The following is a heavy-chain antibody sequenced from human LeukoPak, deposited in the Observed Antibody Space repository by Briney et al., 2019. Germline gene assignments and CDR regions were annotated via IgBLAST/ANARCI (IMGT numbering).Heavy chain of an antibody. CDR2: INHSGST. CDR1: GGSISSSTYY. D-gene: IGHD5-24*01. V-gene: IGHV4-39*01. J-gene: IGHJ3*02. CDR3: ARHPAKSATRLIATSKVRRERTCRFDN. Sequence: SETLSLTCTVSGGSISSSTYYWGWIRQPPGTGLEWIGEINHSGSTNYNPSLKSRVTISVDTSNNQFSLKLSSVTAADTAVYYCARHPAKSATRLIATSKVRRERTCRFDNWGQGTMVTVSP.